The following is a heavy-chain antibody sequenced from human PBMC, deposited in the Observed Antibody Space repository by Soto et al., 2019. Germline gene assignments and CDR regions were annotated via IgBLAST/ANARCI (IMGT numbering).Heavy chain of an antibody. J-gene: IGHJ3*02. CDR2: ISYDGSNK. V-gene: IGHV3-30-3*01. Sequence: QVQLVESGGGVVQPGRSLRLSCAASGFTFSSYAMHWVRQAPGKGLEWVAVISYDGSNKYYADSVKGRFTISRDNSKNTLYLQMTSLRAEDTAVYYCARNYDSSGYYYSGLDDAFDIWGQGTMVTVSS. CDR1: GFTFSSYA. D-gene: IGHD3-22*01. CDR3: ARNYDSSGYYYSGLDDAFDI.